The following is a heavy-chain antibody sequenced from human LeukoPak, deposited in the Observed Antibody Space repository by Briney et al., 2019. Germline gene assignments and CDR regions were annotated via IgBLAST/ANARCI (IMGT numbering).Heavy chain of an antibody. CDR2: ISYDGSNK. V-gene: IGHV3-30-3*01. D-gene: IGHD6-19*01. CDR1: GFTFSSYA. CDR3: ARVDQWLVTPSLFDY. J-gene: IGHJ4*02. Sequence: GGSLRLSCAASGFTFSSYAMHWVRQAPGKGLEWVAVISYDGSNKYYADSVKGRFTISRDNSKNTLYLQMNSLRAEDTAVYYCARVDQWLVTPSLFDYWGQGTLVTVSS.